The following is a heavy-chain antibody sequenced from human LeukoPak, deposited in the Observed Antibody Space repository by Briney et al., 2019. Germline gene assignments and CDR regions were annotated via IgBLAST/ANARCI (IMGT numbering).Heavy chain of an antibody. Sequence: GGSLRLSCVASGFTFSSNGMHWVRQAPGKGLEWVTFIQYDGSKKYYADSVKGRFTISRDNAKNTLYLQMNSLKTEDTAVYYCTRGRGYSYGWIGEKLLDYWGQGTLVTVSS. D-gene: IGHD5-18*01. V-gene: IGHV3-30*02. CDR2: IQYDGSKK. J-gene: IGHJ4*02. CDR1: GFTFSSNG. CDR3: TRGRGYSYGWIGEKLLDY.